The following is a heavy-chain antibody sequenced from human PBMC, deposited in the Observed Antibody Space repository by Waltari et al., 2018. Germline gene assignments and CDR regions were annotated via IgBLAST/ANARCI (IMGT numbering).Heavy chain of an antibody. J-gene: IGHJ4*02. CDR3: ARYNEGYCGFATCFRGFDS. CDR1: GGTFSSYA. V-gene: IGHV1-69*08. CDR2: IIPIFGTA. Sequence: QVQLVQSGAEVKKPGSSVKVSCKASGGTFSSYAISWVRQAPGQGLEWMGRIIPIFGTANYAQKFQGRVTITADKSTSTAYMELSSLRSEDTAVYYCARYNEGYCGFATCFRGFDSWGQGTLVTISS. D-gene: IGHD2-2*01.